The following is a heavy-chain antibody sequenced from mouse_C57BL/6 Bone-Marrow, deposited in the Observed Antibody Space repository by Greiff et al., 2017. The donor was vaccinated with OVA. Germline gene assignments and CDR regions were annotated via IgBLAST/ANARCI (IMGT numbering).Heavy chain of an antibody. V-gene: IGHV5-6*01. CDR1: GFTFSSYG. CDR3: ARHPPYDYDVGGYAMDY. D-gene: IGHD2-4*01. Sequence: EVQRVESGGDLVKPGGSLKLSCAASGFTFSSYGMSWVRQTPEKRLEWVATISSGGSYTYYPDSVKGRFTISRDNAKNTLYLQRSSLESEDPAMYYCARHPPYDYDVGGYAMDYWGQGTSVTVSS. J-gene: IGHJ4*01. CDR2: ISSGGSYT.